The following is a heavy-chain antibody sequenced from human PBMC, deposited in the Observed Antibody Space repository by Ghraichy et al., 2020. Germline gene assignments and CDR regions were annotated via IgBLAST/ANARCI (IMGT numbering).Heavy chain of an antibody. Sequence: GESLNISCKGSGYSFTSYWIGWVRQMPGKGLEWMGIIYPGDSDTRYSPSFQGQVTISADKSISTAYLQWSSLKASDTAMYYCARGAITGTTGYGMDVLGQGTTVTVSS. J-gene: IGHJ6*02. CDR1: GYSFTSYW. CDR2: IYPGDSDT. D-gene: IGHD1-20*01. V-gene: IGHV5-51*01. CDR3: ARGAITGTTGYGMDV.